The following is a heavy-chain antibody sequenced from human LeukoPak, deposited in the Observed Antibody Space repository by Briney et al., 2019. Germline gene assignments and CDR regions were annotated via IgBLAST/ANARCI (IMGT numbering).Heavy chain of an antibody. D-gene: IGHD6-19*01. CDR1: GGSFSSDVSY. CDR3: ARQVTSSCWQNWFDP. Sequence: PSETLSLTCTVSGGSFSSDVSYWGWIRQSPEKGLQWIASTFYSGYTYYNPSLKSRVTTSVDSSKKQFSLKLTSVTAADTAVYYCARQVTSSCWQNWFDPWGQGTLVIVSS. V-gene: IGHV4-39*01. J-gene: IGHJ5*02. CDR2: TFYSGYT.